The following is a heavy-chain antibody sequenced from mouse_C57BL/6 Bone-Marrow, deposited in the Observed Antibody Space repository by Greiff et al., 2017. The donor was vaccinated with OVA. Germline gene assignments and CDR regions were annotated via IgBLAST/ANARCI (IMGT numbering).Heavy chain of an antibody. Sequence: ESGPGLVKPSQSLSLTCSVTGYSITSGYYWNWIRQFPGNKLEWMGYISYDGSNNYNPSLKNRISITRDTSKNQFFLKLNSVTTEDTATYYCARAHWDWGQGTTLTVSS. CDR3: ARAHWD. CDR1: GYSITSGYY. CDR2: ISYDGSN. D-gene: IGHD4-1*01. J-gene: IGHJ2*01. V-gene: IGHV3-6*01.